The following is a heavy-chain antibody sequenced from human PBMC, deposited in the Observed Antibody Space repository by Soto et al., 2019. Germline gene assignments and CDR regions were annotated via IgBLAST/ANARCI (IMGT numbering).Heavy chain of an antibody. D-gene: IGHD3-10*01. V-gene: IGHV4-39*01. CDR1: GGSISTSSYH. CDR2: IYYSGST. J-gene: IGHJ6*02. Sequence: SETLSLTCTVSGGSISTSSYHWAWIRQPPGKGLEWIASIYYSGSTYYNPSLKSRATISVDTSKNQFSLKLTSVTAADTALYYCARQGFGELHGRVDVWGQGITVTVSS. CDR3: ARQGFGELHGRVDV.